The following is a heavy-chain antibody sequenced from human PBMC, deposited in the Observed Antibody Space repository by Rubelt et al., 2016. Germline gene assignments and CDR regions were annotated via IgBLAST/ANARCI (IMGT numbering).Heavy chain of an antibody. Sequence: QGQLVQSGAEVKQPGASVKVSCKASGYTFTGYYMYWVRQAPGQGLEWMGRINPNSGGANYARKFQGRVTMTRETSISTAYMELSRLRSEDTAVYYRARGSQLDYFDYWGQGTLVTVSS. CDR3: ARGSQLDYFDY. J-gene: IGHJ4*02. V-gene: IGHV1-2*06. CDR1: GYTFTGYY. CDR2: INPNSGGA.